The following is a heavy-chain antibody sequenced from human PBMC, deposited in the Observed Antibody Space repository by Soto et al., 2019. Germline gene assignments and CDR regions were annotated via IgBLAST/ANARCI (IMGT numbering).Heavy chain of an antibody. D-gene: IGHD2-15*01. J-gene: IGHJ5*02. CDR2: IWYDGSNK. CDR1: GFTFSSYG. Sequence: GGSLRLSCAASGFTFSSYGMHWVRQAPGKGLEWVAVIWYDGSNKYYADSVKGRFTISRDNSKNTLYLQMNSLRAEDTAVYYCARGVVVVAATPLYNWFDPWGQGTLVTVSS. V-gene: IGHV3-33*08. CDR3: ARGVVVVAATPLYNWFDP.